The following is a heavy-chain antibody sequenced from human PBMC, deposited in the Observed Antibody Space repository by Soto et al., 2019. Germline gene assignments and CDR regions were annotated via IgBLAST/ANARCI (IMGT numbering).Heavy chain of an antibody. V-gene: IGHV3-23*01. CDR2: ISGSGGST. CDR3: AKENGYSSSWFEFDY. J-gene: IGHJ4*02. Sequence: EVQLLESGGDLVQPGGSLRLSCAASGFTFSSYAMSWVRQAPGKGLEWVSAISGSGGSTYYADSVKGRFTISRANSKNTLYLHMNSLRAEDTAVYYCAKENGYSSSWFEFDYWGQGTLVTVSS. CDR1: GFTFSSYA. D-gene: IGHD6-13*01.